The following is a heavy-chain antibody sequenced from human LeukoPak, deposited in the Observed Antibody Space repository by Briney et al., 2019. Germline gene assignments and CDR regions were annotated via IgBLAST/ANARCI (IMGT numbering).Heavy chain of an antibody. V-gene: IGHV3-23*01. CDR3: AKGLKTAVGPDKGYHYYMDV. Sequence: AGGSLRLSCAASGFTFDDYAMHWVRQAPGKGLEWVSAIGGSGGSTYYADSVKGRFTISRDNSKNTLSLQVSSLRAEDTAIYYCAKGLKTAVGPDKGYHYYMDVWGKGTTVTVSS. J-gene: IGHJ6*03. D-gene: IGHD5-18*01. CDR1: GFTFDDYA. CDR2: IGGSGGST.